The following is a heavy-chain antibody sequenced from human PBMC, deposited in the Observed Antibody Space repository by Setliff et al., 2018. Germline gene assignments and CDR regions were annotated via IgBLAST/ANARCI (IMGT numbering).Heavy chain of an antibody. D-gene: IGHD3-3*01. Sequence: SETLSLTCTVSGDSISSSSYYWGWIRQPPGKGLEWIGEINHSGSTNYNPSLKSRVTISVDTSKNQFSLKLSSVTAADTAVYYCARRETYYNFWSGYYAYWGQGTLVTVSS. CDR3: ARRETYYNFWSGYYAY. J-gene: IGHJ4*02. CDR1: GDSISSSSYY. V-gene: IGHV4-39*07. CDR2: INHSGST.